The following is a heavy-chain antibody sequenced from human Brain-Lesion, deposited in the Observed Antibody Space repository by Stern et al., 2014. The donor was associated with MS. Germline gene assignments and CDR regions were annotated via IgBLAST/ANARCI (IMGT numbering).Heavy chain of an antibody. D-gene: IGHD3-3*01. J-gene: IGHJ4*02. V-gene: IGHV4-31*03. CDR1: GGSISSGNYY. Sequence: QVQLVESGPGLVKPSQTLSLTCTVSGGSISSGNYYWSWIRHHPGKGLEWIGAIYHSGSTYYNPPLKSRVTTSIDMSKNQFSLKLSSVTAADTAVYYCARGSREVLLPRFYFDYWGQGTLVTVSS. CDR3: ARGSREVLLPRFYFDY. CDR2: IYHSGST.